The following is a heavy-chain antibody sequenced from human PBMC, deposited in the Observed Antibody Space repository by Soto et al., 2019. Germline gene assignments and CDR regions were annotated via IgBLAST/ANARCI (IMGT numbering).Heavy chain of an antibody. D-gene: IGHD6-19*01. CDR3: ARPIHSLKQWRWYATLRD. J-gene: IGHJ4*02. Sequence: ASVKVSCKASGYTSTSYAMHCVRQAPGQMLEWMGWINAGNGNTKYSQKFQGRVTITRDTSASTAYMELSSLRSEDTAVYYCARPIHSLKQWRWYATLRDWGQGTLVTVSS. V-gene: IGHV1-3*01. CDR1: GYTSTSYA. CDR2: INAGNGNT.